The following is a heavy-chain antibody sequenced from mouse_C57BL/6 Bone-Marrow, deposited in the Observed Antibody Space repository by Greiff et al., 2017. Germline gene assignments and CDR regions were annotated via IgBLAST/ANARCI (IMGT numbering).Heavy chain of an antibody. V-gene: IGHV2-3*01. J-gene: IGHJ3*01. CDR1: GFSLTSYG. CDR2: IWGDGST. D-gene: IGHD1-1*01. Sequence: VQLKESGPGLVAPSQRLSITCTVSGFSLTSYGVSWVRQPPGKGLEWLGVIWGDGSTNAHSALISRLSISKYNSKSQVFLKLNSLQTCDTATYYCAKDPYDGSSLFAYWGQGTLVTVSA. CDR3: AKDPYDGSSLFAY.